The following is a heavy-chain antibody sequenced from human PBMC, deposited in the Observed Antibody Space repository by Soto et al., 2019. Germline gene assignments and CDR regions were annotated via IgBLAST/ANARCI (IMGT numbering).Heavy chain of an antibody. CDR2: IYYKGSA. Sequence: SETLSLTCTVSGASITSYYWSWIRQPPGKGLEWIGSIYYKGSANYNPSLKSRVTMSVDTSKNQFFLKLTSVTAEDTAVYYCARFDMVARYFDYWGQGARVTVS. D-gene: IGHD2-15*01. CDR3: ARFDMVARYFDY. J-gene: IGHJ4*02. V-gene: IGHV4-59*01. CDR1: GASITSYY.